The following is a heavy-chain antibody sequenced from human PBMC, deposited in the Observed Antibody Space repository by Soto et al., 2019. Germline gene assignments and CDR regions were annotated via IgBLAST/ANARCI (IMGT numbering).Heavy chain of an antibody. CDR1: GFSLSTSGVG. V-gene: IGHV2-5*02. J-gene: IGHJ4*02. CDR3: ARLFYYDSSGYLRPFDY. Sequence: SGPTLVNPTQTLTLTCTFSGFSLSTSGVGVGWIRQPPGKALEWLALVFWDNDKRYSPSLKSRLTITKDASKNQVVLTMTNVDPVDTATYCCARLFYYDSSGYLRPFDYWGQGTLVTVSS. CDR2: VFWDNDK. D-gene: IGHD3-22*01.